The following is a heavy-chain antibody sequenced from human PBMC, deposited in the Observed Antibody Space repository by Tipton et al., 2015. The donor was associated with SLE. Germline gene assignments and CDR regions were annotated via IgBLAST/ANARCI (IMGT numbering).Heavy chain of an antibody. CDR1: GGSFSDYY. V-gene: IGHV4-4*08. J-gene: IGHJ2*01. CDR3: ARGYCSSTSCYTEADWYFDL. CDR2: IYTSGST. Sequence: TLSLTCAVYGGSFSDYYWSWIRQTPGEGLEWIGRIYTSGSTNYNPSLKSRVTISVDTSKNQFSLKLSSVTAADTAVYYCARGYCSSTSCYTEADWYFDLWGRGTLVTVSS. D-gene: IGHD2-2*02.